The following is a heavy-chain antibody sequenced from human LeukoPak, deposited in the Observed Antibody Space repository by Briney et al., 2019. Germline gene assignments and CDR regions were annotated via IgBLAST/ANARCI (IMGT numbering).Heavy chain of an antibody. D-gene: IGHD1-1*01. CDR3: TRYNVGFES. CDR2: IRSKDNDGTT. J-gene: IGHJ4*02. Sequence: GGSLRLSCTASEFTFGDYAISWVRQAPGKGLEWLGFIRSKDNDGTTDYAASVKGRFIISRDDSKSVAYLEMNDLKIEDTAVYYCTRYNVGFESWGQGTLVTVSS. V-gene: IGHV3-49*04. CDR1: EFTFGDYA.